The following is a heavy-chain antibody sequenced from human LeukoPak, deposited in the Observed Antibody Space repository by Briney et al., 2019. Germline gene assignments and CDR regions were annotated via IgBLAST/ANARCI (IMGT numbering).Heavy chain of an antibody. D-gene: IGHD2-8*01. CDR3: VRGGSTNGRTYFDF. V-gene: IGHV3-72*01. CDR1: GFILSDHY. Sequence: GGTLRLSCVASGFILSDHYTDWVRQAPGKGLEWVGRSRSKAKSYTTEYAASVKGRFTFSRDDSKNSLYLQMNSLKTEDTAVYYCVRGGSTNGRTYFDFWGQGTLVTVSS. J-gene: IGHJ4*02. CDR2: SRSKAKSYTT.